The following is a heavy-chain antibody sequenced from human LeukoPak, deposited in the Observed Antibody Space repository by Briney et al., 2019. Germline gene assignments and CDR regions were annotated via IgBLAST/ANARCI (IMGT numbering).Heavy chain of an antibody. Sequence: SGILSLTCVVSGGSISTNNWWMWVRQPPGMGLEWIGEIYHSGRIYYNSSLQSRVTMSVDKSQNQFSLKLSSVTAADTAVYYCAREGTGTPSFDYWGQGILVTVSS. D-gene: IGHD1-7*01. V-gene: IGHV4-4*02. CDR3: AREGTGTPSFDY. CDR1: GGSISTNNW. J-gene: IGHJ4*02. CDR2: IYHSGRI.